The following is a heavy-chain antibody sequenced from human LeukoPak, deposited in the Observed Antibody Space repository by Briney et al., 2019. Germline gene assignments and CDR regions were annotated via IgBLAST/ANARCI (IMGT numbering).Heavy chain of an antibody. CDR3: GKEEQGVITQGLDY. CDR2: VSSNGAKT. CDR1: GFTFSSYA. J-gene: IGHJ4*02. V-gene: IGHV3-23*01. Sequence: GGSLRLSCAASGFTFSSYAITWVRQAPGKGLEWVSAVSSNGAKTYYADSVKGRLTISRDNYKHMVFLQMNSLRAEDTAVYYCGKEEQGVITQGLDYWGQGTLVTVSS. D-gene: IGHD4-23*01.